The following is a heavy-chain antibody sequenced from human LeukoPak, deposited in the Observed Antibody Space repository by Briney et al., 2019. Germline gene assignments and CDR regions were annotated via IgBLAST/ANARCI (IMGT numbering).Heavy chain of an antibody. CDR2: INRSGST. J-gene: IGHJ1*01. Sequence: PSETLSLTCAVYGGSFSGYYWSWIRQPPGKGLEWIGEINRSGSTNYNPSLKSRVTISVDTSKNQFSLKLSSVTAADTAVYYCARTYGSGSQRGYFQHWGQGTLVTVSS. CDR1: GGSFSGYY. V-gene: IGHV4-34*01. CDR3: ARTYGSGSQRGYFQH. D-gene: IGHD3-10*01.